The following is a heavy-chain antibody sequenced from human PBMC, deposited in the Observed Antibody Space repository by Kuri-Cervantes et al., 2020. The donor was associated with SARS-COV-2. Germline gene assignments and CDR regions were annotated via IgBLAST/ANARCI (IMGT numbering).Heavy chain of an antibody. CDR3: ASGGGVVVPAEEAWFDY. D-gene: IGHD2-2*01. V-gene: IGHV4-59*01. Sequence: SETLSLTCTVSGGSISSYYWSWIRQPPGKGLEWIGYIYYSGGTNYNPSLKSRVTISVDTSKNQFSLKLSSVTAADTAVYYCASGGGVVVPAEEAWFDYWGQGTLVTVSS. CDR2: IYYSGGT. CDR1: GGSISSYY. J-gene: IGHJ4*02.